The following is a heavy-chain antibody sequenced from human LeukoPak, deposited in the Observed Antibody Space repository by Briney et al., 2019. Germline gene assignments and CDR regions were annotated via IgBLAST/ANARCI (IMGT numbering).Heavy chain of an antibody. CDR1: GYSFTSYW. CDR3: ARVYGQQLVLSYYYGMDV. V-gene: IGHV5-51*01. CDR2: IYPGDSDT. D-gene: IGHD6-13*01. J-gene: IGHJ6*02. Sequence: GGSLRLSCKGSGYSFTSYWIGWVRQMPGKGLEWMGIIYPGDSDTRYSPSFQGQVTISADKSISTAYLQWSSLKASDTAMYYCARVYGQQLVLSYYYGMDVWGQGTTVTVSS.